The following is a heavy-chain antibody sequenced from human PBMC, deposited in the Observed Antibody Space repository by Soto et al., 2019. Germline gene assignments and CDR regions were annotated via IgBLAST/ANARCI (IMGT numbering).Heavy chain of an antibody. CDR1: GYTFTGYG. J-gene: IGHJ4*02. D-gene: IGHD6-13*01. V-gene: IGHV1-18*01. CDR3: TRVRGLIAAAQFDY. CDR2: ISAYNGNT. Sequence: ASVKVSFKASGYTFTGYGISWVRQAPGQGLEWMGWISAYNGNTNYAQKLQGRVTMTTDTSTSTAYMELRSLRSDDTAVYYCTRVRGLIAAAQFDYWGQGTLVTVSS.